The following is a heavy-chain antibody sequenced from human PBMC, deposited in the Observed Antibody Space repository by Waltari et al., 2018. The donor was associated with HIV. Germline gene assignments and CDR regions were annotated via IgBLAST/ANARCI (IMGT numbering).Heavy chain of an antibody. CDR1: GYTFPSYA. Sequence: QVQLVQSGAEVKKHGASVKVSCKASGYTFPSYAINWVRQATGQGLEWMGWMNPNSGNTGYAQKFQGRVTMTRNTSISTAYMELSSLRSEDTAVYYCARGPYYYGSGSYWFDPWGQGTLVTVSS. CDR3: ARGPYYYGSGSYWFDP. D-gene: IGHD3-10*01. CDR2: MNPNSGNT. V-gene: IGHV1-8*01. J-gene: IGHJ5*02.